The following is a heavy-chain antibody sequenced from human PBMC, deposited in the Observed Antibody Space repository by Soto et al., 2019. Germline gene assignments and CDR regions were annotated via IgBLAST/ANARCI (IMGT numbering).Heavy chain of an antibody. Sequence: SETLSLTCTVSGGSISSSSYYWGWIRQPPGKGLEWIGSIYYSGSTYYNPSLKSRVTISVDKSINEFSLNLTSVTAADTAVYYCARVRREYDNSGPVDYWGQGTLVTVSS. CDR1: GGSISSSSYY. V-gene: IGHV4-39*07. CDR2: IYYSGST. J-gene: IGHJ4*02. CDR3: ARVRREYDNSGPVDY. D-gene: IGHD3-22*01.